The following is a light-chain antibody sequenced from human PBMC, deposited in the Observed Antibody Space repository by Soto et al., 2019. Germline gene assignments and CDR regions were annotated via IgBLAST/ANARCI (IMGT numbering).Light chain of an antibody. CDR2: NNY. CDR1: SGSLS. V-gene: IGLV1-44*01. Sequence: QSVLTQPPSASGTPGQRVTISCSASSGSLSVDWYQHLPGTAPKLLIYNNYQRPSGVPDRFSGSKSGTSASLVISGLQSEDDADYYCAGRDDRLSGVDVFGTGTKLTVL. J-gene: IGLJ1*01. CDR3: AGRDDRLSGVDV.